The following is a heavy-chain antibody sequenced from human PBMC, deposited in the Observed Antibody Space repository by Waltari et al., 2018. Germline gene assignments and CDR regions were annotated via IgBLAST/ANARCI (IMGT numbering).Heavy chain of an antibody. V-gene: IGHV3-30*18. Sequence: QVQLVESGGGVVQPGRSLRLSCAASGFTFSSYGMPWVRQAPGKGLEWVAVISYDGTNKFYVHSVKGRFTISRDNSKNTLYLQMNSLRAEDTAVYYCAKALGSGYDSVPDFDYWGQGTLVTVSS. CDR3: AKALGSGYDSVPDFDY. D-gene: IGHD5-12*01. CDR2: ISYDGTNK. J-gene: IGHJ4*02. CDR1: GFTFSSYG.